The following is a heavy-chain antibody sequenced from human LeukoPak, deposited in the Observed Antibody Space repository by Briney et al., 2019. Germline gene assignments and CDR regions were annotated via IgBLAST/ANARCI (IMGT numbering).Heavy chain of an antibody. Sequence: SETLSLTCAVYGGSFSGYYWSWIRQPPGKGLEWIGYIYYSGSTNYNPSLKNRVTISVDTSKNQFSLKLSSVTAADTAVYYCARWYYYDSSGYYRSGYFDYWGQGTLVTVSS. CDR3: ARWYYYDSSGYYRSGYFDY. D-gene: IGHD3-22*01. J-gene: IGHJ4*02. CDR2: IYYSGST. CDR1: GGSFSGYY. V-gene: IGHV4-59*08.